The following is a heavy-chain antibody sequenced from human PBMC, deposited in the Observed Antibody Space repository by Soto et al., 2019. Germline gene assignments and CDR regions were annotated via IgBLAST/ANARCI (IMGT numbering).Heavy chain of an antibody. Sequence: PSETLSLTCAVSSGSISSSNWWSWVRQPPGKGLEWIGEIYHSGSTDYNPSLKSRVTISLDASRNEFSLSLRSVTAADTAVYYCAKGGWYEEHWGQGTLVTVSS. J-gene: IGHJ4*02. D-gene: IGHD6-19*01. CDR2: IYHSGST. CDR1: SGSISSSNW. V-gene: IGHV4-4*02. CDR3: AKGGWYEEH.